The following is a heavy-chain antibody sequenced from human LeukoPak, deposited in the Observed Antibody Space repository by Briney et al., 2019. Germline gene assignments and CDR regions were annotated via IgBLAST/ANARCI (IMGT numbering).Heavy chain of an antibody. V-gene: IGHV3-23*01. CDR3: AKTGGAYYGSDH. D-gene: IGHD1-26*01. J-gene: IGHJ4*02. CDR1: GFTFSSYV. Sequence: PGGSLRLSCAASGFTFSSYVMSWVRQAPGKGLEWVSSISGSGSTTYYADTVKGRFTISRDNSKNTLYLQMNSLRGEDTASYYCAKTGGAYYGSDHWGQGTLVTVSS. CDR2: ISGSGSTT.